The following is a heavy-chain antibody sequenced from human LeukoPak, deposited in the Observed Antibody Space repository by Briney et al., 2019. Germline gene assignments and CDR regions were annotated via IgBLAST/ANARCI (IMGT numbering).Heavy chain of an antibody. Sequence: PSETLSLTCTVSGGSISSGPYYWSWIRQPPGKGLEWIGYIYYSGSTYYNPSLKSRVTISVDTSKNQFSLKLSSVTAADTAVYYCASVHMVSLYFDYWGQGTLVTVSS. CDR3: ASVHMVSLYFDY. CDR1: GGSISSGPYY. J-gene: IGHJ4*02. V-gene: IGHV4-30-4*08. D-gene: IGHD5-18*01. CDR2: IYYSGST.